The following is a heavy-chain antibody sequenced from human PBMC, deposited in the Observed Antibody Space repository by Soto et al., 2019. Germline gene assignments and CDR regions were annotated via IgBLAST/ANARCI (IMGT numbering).Heavy chain of an antibody. J-gene: IGHJ4*02. CDR1: GFTFSSYG. CDR2: ISYDGSNK. CDR3: AKDYQNFGGVIVHYFDY. D-gene: IGHD3-16*02. Sequence: QVQLVESGGGVVQPGRSLRLSCAASGFTFSSYGMHWVRQAPGKGLEWVAVISYDGSNKYYADSVKGRFIISRDNSKNSLYLQRISVRTDDTAVYYCAKDYQNFGGVIVHYFDYWGQGTLVTVSS. V-gene: IGHV3-30*18.